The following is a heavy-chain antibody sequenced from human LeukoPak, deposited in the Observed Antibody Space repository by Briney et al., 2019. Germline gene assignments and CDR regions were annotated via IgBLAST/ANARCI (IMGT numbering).Heavy chain of an antibody. CDR2: IYYSGST. CDR3: AGNYYGSGSYYSEDRY. Sequence: SETLSLTRTVSGGSISSSSYYWGWIRQPPGKGLEWIGSIYYSGSTYYNPALKSRVTISVHTSKKQFSLKLSSVTAADTAVYYCAGNYYGSGSYYSEDRYWGQGTLVTVST. J-gene: IGHJ4*02. CDR1: GGSISSSSYY. V-gene: IGHV4-39*01. D-gene: IGHD3-10*01.